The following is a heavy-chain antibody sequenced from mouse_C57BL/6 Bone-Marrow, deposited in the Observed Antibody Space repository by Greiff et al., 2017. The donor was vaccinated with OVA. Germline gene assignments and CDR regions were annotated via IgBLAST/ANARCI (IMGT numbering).Heavy chain of an antibody. CDR3: ARGRLYGSSWYFDV. CDR1: GYTFTTYP. V-gene: IGHV1-47*01. CDR2: FHPYNDDT. Sequence: VMLVESGAELVKPGASVKMSCKASGYTFTTYPIEWMKQNHGKSLEWIGNFHPYNDDTKYNEKFKGKATLTVEKSSSTVYLELSRLTSDDSAVYYCARGRLYGSSWYFDVWGTGTTVTVSS. J-gene: IGHJ1*03. D-gene: IGHD1-1*01.